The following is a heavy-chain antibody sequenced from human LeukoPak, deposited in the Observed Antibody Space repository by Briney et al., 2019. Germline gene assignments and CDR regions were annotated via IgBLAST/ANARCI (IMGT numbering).Heavy chain of an antibody. Sequence: PETLSLTCAVYGGSFSGYYWSWIRQPPGKGLEWIGEINHSGSTNYNPSLKSRVTISVDTSKNRFSLKLSSVTAADTAVYYCARRRRDGYSRRTQPFDYWGQGTLVTVSS. V-gene: IGHV4-34*01. D-gene: IGHD5-24*01. CDR2: INHSGST. CDR3: ARRRRDGYSRRTQPFDY. CDR1: GGSFSGYY. J-gene: IGHJ4*02.